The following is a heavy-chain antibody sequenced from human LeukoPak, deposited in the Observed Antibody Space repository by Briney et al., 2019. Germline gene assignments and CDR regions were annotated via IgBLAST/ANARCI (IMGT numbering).Heavy chain of an antibody. D-gene: IGHD4-17*01. J-gene: IGHJ5*02. CDR1: NGSFNGYY. CDR2: ISHSGYT. Sequence: PSETLSLTCTVYNGSFNGYYWSWIRQPPGTGLEWIGEISHSGYTNLNPSLKSRLTISLDTSKNHFSLRLTSLTAADTAVYYCARHGFYGDSARRKFDPWGQGTLVTVSS. CDR3: ARHGFYGDSARRKFDP. V-gene: IGHV4-34*01.